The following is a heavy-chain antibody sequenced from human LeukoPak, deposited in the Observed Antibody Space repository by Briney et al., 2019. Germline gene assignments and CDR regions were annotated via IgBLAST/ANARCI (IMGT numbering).Heavy chain of an antibody. Sequence: ASVKVSCKASGGTFSSYAISWVRQAPGQGLEWMGGIIPIFGTANYVQKFQGRVTITTDESTSTAYMELSSLRSEDTAVYYCARGGLGYCSSTSCSPPEDYWGQGTLVTVSS. CDR2: IIPIFGTA. CDR3: ARGGLGYCSSTSCSPPEDY. J-gene: IGHJ4*02. CDR1: GGTFSSYA. V-gene: IGHV1-69*05. D-gene: IGHD2-2*01.